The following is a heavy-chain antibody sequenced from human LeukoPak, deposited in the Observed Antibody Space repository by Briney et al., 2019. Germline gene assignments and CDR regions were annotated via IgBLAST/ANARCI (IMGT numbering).Heavy chain of an antibody. V-gene: IGHV4-59*08. D-gene: IGHD3-9*01. CDR2: IYYSGRT. J-gene: IGHJ4*02. CDR3: ARQIRYFDWLFDY. CDR1: GGSISSYY. Sequence: PSETLSLTCSVSGGSISSYYWSWIRQPPGRGLEWIGYIYYSGRTSYNPSLKSRVTISVDTSKNQFSLKLSSVTAADTAVYYCARQIRYFDWLFDYWGQGTLVTVSS.